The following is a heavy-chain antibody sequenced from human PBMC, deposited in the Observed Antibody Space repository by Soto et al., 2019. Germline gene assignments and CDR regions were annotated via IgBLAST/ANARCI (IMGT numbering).Heavy chain of an antibody. D-gene: IGHD5-18*01. CDR2: ISYSGST. CDR1: DGSISSYH. V-gene: IGHV4-59*08. CDR3: ARSYGSCFDY. Sequence: SETLSLTCTVSDGSISSYHWSWIRQPPGKGLEWIGFISYSGSTNYNPSLKSRVTISVDTSKNQFSLKLSSVTAADTAVYYCARSYGSCFDYWGQGTLVTVS. J-gene: IGHJ4*02.